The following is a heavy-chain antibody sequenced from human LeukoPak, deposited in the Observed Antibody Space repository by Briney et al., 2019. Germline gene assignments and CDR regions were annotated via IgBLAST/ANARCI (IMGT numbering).Heavy chain of an antibody. CDR1: GFTFTTYG. J-gene: IGHJ4*02. V-gene: IGHV3-23*01. CDR3: ARHEVVVVPAAMDY. Sequence: PGGSLRLSCAASGFTFTTYGMIWVRQAPGKGLEWVLGISGSGSNTYYADSARGRFTSSRDYSKRTVYLQMNSLRAEDTAVYYCARHEVVVVPAAMDYWGQGTLVTVSS. CDR2: ISGSGSNT. D-gene: IGHD2-2*01.